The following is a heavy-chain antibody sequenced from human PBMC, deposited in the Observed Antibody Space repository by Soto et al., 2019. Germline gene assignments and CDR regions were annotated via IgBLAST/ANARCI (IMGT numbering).Heavy chain of an antibody. J-gene: IGHJ4*02. CDR3: AKNSKGYSGSYFVY. V-gene: IGHV3-23*01. D-gene: IGHD1-26*01. CDR2: ISGSGAST. Sequence: EVQLLESGGGVGQPGGSLRLSCAATGFSFSGYAMSWVRQAAGKGLEWVSTISGSGASTFYADSVKGRFTISRDNSKNTCYLQINSLRAEDTAVYYCAKNSKGYSGSYFVYWGQGTLVTVSS. CDR1: GFSFSGYA.